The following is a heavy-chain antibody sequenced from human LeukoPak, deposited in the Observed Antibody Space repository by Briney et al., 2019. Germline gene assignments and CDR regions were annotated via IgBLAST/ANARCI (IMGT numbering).Heavy chain of an antibody. CDR2: MNPNSGNT. D-gene: IGHD2-15*01. CDR1: GYTFTSYD. Sequence: ASVKVSCKASGYTFTSYDINWVRQATGQGLEWMGWMNPNSGNTGYAQKFQGRVTMTRNTSISTAYMELSSLRSGDTAVYYCARVSCSGGSCYFDYWGQGTLVTVSS. J-gene: IGHJ4*02. V-gene: IGHV1-8*01. CDR3: ARVSCSGGSCYFDY.